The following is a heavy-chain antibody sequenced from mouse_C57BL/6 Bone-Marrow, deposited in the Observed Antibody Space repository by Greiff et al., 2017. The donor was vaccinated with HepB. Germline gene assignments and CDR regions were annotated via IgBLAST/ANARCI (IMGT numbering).Heavy chain of an antibody. Sequence: VQLQQSGPELVKPGASVKISCKASGYAFSSSWMNWVKQRPGKGLEWIGRIYPGDGDTNYNGKFKGKATLTADKSSRTAYMQLSSLTSEDSAVYFCARTIYYYGSSYFYYAMDYWGQGTSVTVSS. CDR2: IYPGDGDT. V-gene: IGHV1-82*01. D-gene: IGHD1-1*01. J-gene: IGHJ4*01. CDR3: ARTIYYYGSSYFYYAMDY. CDR1: GYAFSSSW.